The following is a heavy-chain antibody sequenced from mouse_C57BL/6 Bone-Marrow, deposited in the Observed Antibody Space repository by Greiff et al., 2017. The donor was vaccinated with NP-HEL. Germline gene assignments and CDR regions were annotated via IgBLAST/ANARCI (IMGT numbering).Heavy chain of an antibody. CDR1: GYTFTSYW. Sequence: QVHVKQPGAELVMPGASVKLSCKASGYTFTSYWMHWVKQRPGQGLEWIGEIDPSDSYTNYNQKFKGKSTLTVDKSSSTAYMQLSSLTSEDSAVYYCARDFSFAYWGQGTLVTVSA. V-gene: IGHV1-69*01. CDR2: IDPSDSYT. CDR3: ARDFSFAY. J-gene: IGHJ3*01.